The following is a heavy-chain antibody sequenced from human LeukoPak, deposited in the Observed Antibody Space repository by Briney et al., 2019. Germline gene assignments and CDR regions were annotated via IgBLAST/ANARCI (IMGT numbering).Heavy chain of an antibody. CDR3: AKELGATFEDAFDI. CDR2: ISWNSGSI. J-gene: IGHJ3*02. Sequence: GGSLRLSCAASGFTFDDYAMHWVRQAPGKGLEWVSGISWNSGSIGYADSVKGRFTISRDNAKNSLYLQMNSLRAEDMALYYCAKELGATFEDAFDIWGQGTMVTVSS. CDR1: GFTFDDYA. V-gene: IGHV3-9*03. D-gene: IGHD1-26*01.